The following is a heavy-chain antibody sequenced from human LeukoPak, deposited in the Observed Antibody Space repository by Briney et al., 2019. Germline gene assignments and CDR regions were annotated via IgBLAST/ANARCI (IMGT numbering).Heavy chain of an antibody. CDR1: GDTFDGYY. Sequence: ASVKVSCKASGDTFDGYYVHWVRQAPGQGLEWMGWINPKFGGTNYAPKLQVRASMTWDTAINTAYMELRSLTSDDTAVYYCAAEDTVTRSYDFRGQGTLVTVSS. J-gene: IGHJ4*02. CDR3: AAEDTVTRSYDF. CDR2: INPKFGGT. V-gene: IGHV1-2*02. D-gene: IGHD4-11*01.